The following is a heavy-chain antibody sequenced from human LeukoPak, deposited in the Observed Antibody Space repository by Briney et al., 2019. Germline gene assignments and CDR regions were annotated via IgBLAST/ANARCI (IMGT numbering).Heavy chain of an antibody. D-gene: IGHD1-26*01. CDR1: GFTFSSYD. V-gene: IGHV3-48*03. Sequence: GGSLRLSCAASGFTFSSYDMNWVRQAPGQGLEWVSYISSSVSTIYYADTVKGRFTISRDNATNSVYLQMNSLRAEDTAVYYCARDLGGNTAAWWGQGTLVTVSS. CDR3: ARDLGGNTAAW. J-gene: IGHJ4*02. CDR2: ISSSVSTI.